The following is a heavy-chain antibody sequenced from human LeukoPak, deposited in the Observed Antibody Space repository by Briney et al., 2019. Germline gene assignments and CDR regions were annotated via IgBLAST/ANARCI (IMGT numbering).Heavy chain of an antibody. CDR2: MNPNSGNT. CDR1: GYTFTSYD. D-gene: IGHD4-17*01. Sequence: ASVKVSCKASGYTFTSYDINWVRQATGQGLEWMGWMNPNSGNTGYAQKFQGRVTMTRNTSISTAYMELSSLRSEDTAVYYCARGSSYGDYNDYRGQGTLVTVSS. J-gene: IGHJ4*02. V-gene: IGHV1-8*01. CDR3: ARGSSYGDYNDY.